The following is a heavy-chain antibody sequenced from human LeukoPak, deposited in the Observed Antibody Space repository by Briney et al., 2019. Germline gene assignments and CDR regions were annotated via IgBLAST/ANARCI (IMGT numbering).Heavy chain of an antibody. Sequence: QSGGSLSLSCAASGFTFSSYWVSWVRQAPGKGLEWVANIKQDGSEKYYVDSVKGRFTISRDNAKNSLYLQMNSLRAEDTAVDYCAREGVAYAKQGKFTKIDDWGQGTLVTVSS. CDR2: IKQDGSEK. J-gene: IGHJ4*02. V-gene: IGHV3-7*03. D-gene: IGHD2-15*01. CDR3: AREGVAYAKQGKFTKIDD. CDR1: GFTFSSYW.